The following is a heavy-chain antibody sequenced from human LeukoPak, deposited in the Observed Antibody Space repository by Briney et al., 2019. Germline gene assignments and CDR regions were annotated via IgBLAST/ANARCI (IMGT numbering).Heavy chain of an antibody. V-gene: IGHV4-59*01. CDR2: IYYSGST. CDR1: GGSISSYY. D-gene: IGHD6-13*01. J-gene: IGHJ4*02. Sequence: SETLSLTCTVSGGSISSYYWSWIRQPPGKRLEWIGYIYYSGSTNYNPSLKSRVTISVDTSKNQFSLKLSSVTAADTAVYYCARVGGYIAAAGDFDYWGQGTLVTVSS. CDR3: ARVGGYIAAAGDFDY.